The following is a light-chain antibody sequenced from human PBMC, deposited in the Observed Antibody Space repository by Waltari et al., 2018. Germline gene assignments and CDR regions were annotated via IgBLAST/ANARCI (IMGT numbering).Light chain of an antibody. V-gene: IGLV3-21*02. Sequence: SYELPQPPSVSVAPGQTARITCDGDKIGRKNEHWYQHKPGQAPVLVVYDDGDRPSGIPERFSGSNSGNTAALTISRVDAGDEAEYYCQVWDSGSDHYVFGTVTKVTVL. J-gene: IGLJ1*01. CDR1: KIGRKN. CDR3: QVWDSGSDHYV. CDR2: DDG.